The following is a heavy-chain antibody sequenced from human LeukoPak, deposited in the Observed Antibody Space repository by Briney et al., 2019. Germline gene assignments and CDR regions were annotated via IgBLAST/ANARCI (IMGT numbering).Heavy chain of an antibody. CDR3: TREAAAGIDY. CDR1: GFTFSTYW. Sequence: PGGSLRLSXAASGFTFSTYWMSWVSQAPGKGLEWVANIKQDGSEKYYLDSVKGRFTISRDNAKNSLYLQMNSLRAEDTAVYFCTREAAAGIDYWGQGTLVTASS. D-gene: IGHD6-13*01. J-gene: IGHJ4*02. CDR2: IKQDGSEK. V-gene: IGHV3-7*01.